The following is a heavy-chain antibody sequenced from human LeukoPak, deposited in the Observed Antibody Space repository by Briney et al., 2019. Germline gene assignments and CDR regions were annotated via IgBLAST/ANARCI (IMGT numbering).Heavy chain of an antibody. V-gene: IGHV3-66*01. J-gene: IGHJ4*02. CDR1: GFTFSSYA. CDR3: ARENRRSYYDSSGFDY. D-gene: IGHD3-22*01. CDR2: IYSAGNT. Sequence: PGRSLRLSCAASGFTFSSYAMHWVRQAPGKGLEWVSIIYSAGNTYYAESVKGRFTISRDNSKNTLNLQMNSLRAEDTAVYYCARENRRSYYDSSGFDYWGQGTLVTVSS.